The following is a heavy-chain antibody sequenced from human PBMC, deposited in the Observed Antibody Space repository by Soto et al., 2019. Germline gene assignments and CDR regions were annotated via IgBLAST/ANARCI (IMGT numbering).Heavy chain of an antibody. V-gene: IGHV4-31*03. CDR2: IDGSGYT. Sequence: SETLSLTCTVSGGSISTGGYYWSWIRQYPGKGLEWLGYIDGSGYTFYNPSLQSRLTLSMDTSKNQFSLKLSSATAADTAVYFCARKQAGFFYGIDYWGQGTLVTVSS. D-gene: IGHD3-3*01. J-gene: IGHJ4*02. CDR3: ARKQAGFFYGIDY. CDR1: GGSISTGGYY.